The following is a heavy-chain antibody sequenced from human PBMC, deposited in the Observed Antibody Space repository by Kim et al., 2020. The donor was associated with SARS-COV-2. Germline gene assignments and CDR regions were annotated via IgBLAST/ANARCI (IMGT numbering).Heavy chain of an antibody. CDR3: AKGRSPSCNSDMQH. CDR2: ICGSGSGGNT. Sequence: GGSLRLSCAASGFTFSSYALSWVRQAPGKGLEWVSVICGSGSGGNTYYADSVKGRFTISRDDSKSKLFLQMNSLRAEDTAVYYFAKGRSPSCNSDMQHWG. J-gene: IGHJ1*01. CDR1: GFTFSSYA. V-gene: IGHV3-23*01. D-gene: IGHD2-2*01.